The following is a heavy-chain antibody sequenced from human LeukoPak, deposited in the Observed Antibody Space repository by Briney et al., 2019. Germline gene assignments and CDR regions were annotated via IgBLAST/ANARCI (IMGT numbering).Heavy chain of an antibody. CDR3: ARSLYYYDSSGLD. V-gene: IGHV3-7*01. D-gene: IGHD3-22*01. J-gene: IGHJ4*02. Sequence: PGGSLRLSCAASGLTFRTHWMNWVRQAPGKGLEWVANIKPDGSETYYVDSVEGRFAISRDNAKNSLYLQMNSLRAEDTAVYYCARSLYYYDSSGLDWGQGTLVTVSS. CDR2: IKPDGSET. CDR1: GLTFRTHW.